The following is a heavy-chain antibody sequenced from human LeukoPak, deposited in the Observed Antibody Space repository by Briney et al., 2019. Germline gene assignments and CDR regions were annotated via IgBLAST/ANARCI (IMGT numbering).Heavy chain of an antibody. V-gene: IGHV4-39*07. CDR2: IYYSGST. J-gene: IGHJ4*02. Sequence: SETLSLTCTVSGGSISSSSYYWGWIRQPPGKGLEWIGSIYYSGSTYYNPSLKSRVTISVDTSKNQFSLKLSSVTAADTAVYYCAAYYYDSSGYYYPPKFDYWGQGTLVTVSS. CDR1: GGSISSSSYY. CDR3: AAYYYDSSGYYYPPKFDY. D-gene: IGHD3-22*01.